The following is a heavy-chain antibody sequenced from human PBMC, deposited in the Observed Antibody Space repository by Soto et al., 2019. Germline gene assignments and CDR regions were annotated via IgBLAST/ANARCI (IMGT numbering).Heavy chain of an antibody. CDR2: INPSGGST. J-gene: IGHJ6*02. CDR1: GYTFTSYY. V-gene: IGHV1-46*01. CDR3: ARGGGTAATGGYYYGMDV. Sequence: ASVKVSCKASGYTFTSYYMHWVRQAPGQGLEWMGIINPSGGSTSYAQKFQGRVTMTRDTSTSTVYMELSSLRSEDTAVYYCARGGGTAATGGYYYGMDVWGQGTTVTVSS. D-gene: IGHD6-25*01.